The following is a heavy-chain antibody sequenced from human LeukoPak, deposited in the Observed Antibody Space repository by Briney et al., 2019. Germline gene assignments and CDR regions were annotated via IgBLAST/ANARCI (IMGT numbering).Heavy chain of an antibody. CDR3: ARNGGNSDYDY. D-gene: IGHD4-23*01. CDR2: IYHNGAT. Sequence: PSETLSLTCAVSGGSISSSSSICWTWVRQPPGEGLEWIGEIYHNGATNYNPSLKSRVTLLLDKSKNQFSLRPNSVTAADTAVYYCARNGGNSDYDYWGQGTLVTVSA. V-gene: IGHV4-4*02. CDR1: GGSISSSSSIC. J-gene: IGHJ4*02.